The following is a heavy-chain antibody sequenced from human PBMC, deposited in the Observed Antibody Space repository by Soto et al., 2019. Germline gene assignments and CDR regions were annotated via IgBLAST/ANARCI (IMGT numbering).Heavy chain of an antibody. CDR2: MSYDGNNQ. CDR3: ARALGELAPDIFDY. Sequence: QVQLVESGGGVVQPGRSLRLSCAASGFTFSSYAMHWVRQAPGKGLEWVAIMSYDGNNQYYADAVKGRFTISRDNFKNPPYLQRNSLRAEDTAVYYCARALGELAPDIFDYWGRGILVTVSS. CDR1: GFTFSSYA. D-gene: IGHD3-16*01. J-gene: IGHJ4*02. V-gene: IGHV3-30*03.